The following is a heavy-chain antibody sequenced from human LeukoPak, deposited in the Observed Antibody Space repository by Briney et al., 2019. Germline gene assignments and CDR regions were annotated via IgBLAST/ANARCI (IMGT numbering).Heavy chain of an antibody. J-gene: IGHJ3*02. CDR2: ISWNSGSI. CDR1: GFTFDDYA. CDR3: AKAWIQLWYTDAFDI. V-gene: IGHV3-9*01. D-gene: IGHD5-18*01. Sequence: GRSLRLSCAASGFTFDDYAMHWVRQAPGKGLEWVSGISWNSGSIGYADSVKGRFTISRDNAKNSLYLQMNSLSAEDTALYYCAKAWIQLWYTDAFDIWGQGTMVTVSS.